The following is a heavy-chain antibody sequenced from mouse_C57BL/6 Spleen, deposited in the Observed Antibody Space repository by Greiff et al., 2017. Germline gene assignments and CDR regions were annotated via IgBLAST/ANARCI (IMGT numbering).Heavy chain of an antibody. CDR3: ARRGSYYSNYLDY. Sequence: VQLQQSGAELVKPGASVKMSCKASGYTFPSSWITWVKQRPGQGLEWIGDIYPGSGSTNYNEKFKSKATLTVDTSSSTAYMQLSSLTSEDSAVYYCARRGSYYSNYLDYWGQGTTLTVSS. CDR2: IYPGSGST. CDR1: GYTFPSSW. D-gene: IGHD2-5*01. V-gene: IGHV1-55*01. J-gene: IGHJ2*01.